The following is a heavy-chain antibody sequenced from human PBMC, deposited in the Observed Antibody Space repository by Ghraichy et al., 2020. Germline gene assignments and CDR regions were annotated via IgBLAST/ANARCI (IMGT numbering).Heavy chain of an antibody. V-gene: IGHV1-69*13. J-gene: IGHJ4*02. CDR3: ARDRARWGKGGTLSPRGGFDY. D-gene: IGHD1-7*01. CDR1: GGTFSSYA. Sequence: SVKVSCKASGGTFSSYAISWVRQAPGQGLEWMGGIIPIFGTANYAQKFQGRVTITADESTSTAYMELSSLRSEDTAVYYCARDRARWGKGGTLSPRGGFDYWGQGTLVTVSS. CDR2: IIPIFGTA.